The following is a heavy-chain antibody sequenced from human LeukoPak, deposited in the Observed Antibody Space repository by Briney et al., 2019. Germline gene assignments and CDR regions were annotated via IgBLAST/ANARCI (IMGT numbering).Heavy chain of an antibody. Sequence: GASVKVSCKASGYTFTGYSMHWVRQAPGQGLEWMGWINPNSGGTNYAQKFQGRVTMTRDTSISTAYMELSRLRSDDTAVYYCARSGTARYYYGSGSYYNDFWFDPWGQGTLVTVSS. CDR2: INPNSGGT. J-gene: IGHJ5*02. CDR3: ARSGTARYYYGSGSYYNDFWFDP. D-gene: IGHD3-10*01. CDR1: GYTFTGYS. V-gene: IGHV1-2*02.